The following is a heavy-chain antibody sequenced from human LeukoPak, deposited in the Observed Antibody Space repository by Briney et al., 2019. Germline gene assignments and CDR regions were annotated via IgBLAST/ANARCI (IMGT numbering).Heavy chain of an antibody. J-gene: IGHJ4*02. D-gene: IGHD6-19*01. CDR3: ASHSSGWYGTWYFDY. CDR2: IYYSGST. CDR1: GGSIGRYY. V-gene: IGHV4-59*08. Sequence: SETLSLTCIVSGGSIGRYYWSWIRQPPGKGLEWIGYIYYSGSTNYNPSLKSRVTISVDTSKNQFSLKLSSVTAADTAVYYCASHSSGWYGTWYFDYWGQGTLVTVSS.